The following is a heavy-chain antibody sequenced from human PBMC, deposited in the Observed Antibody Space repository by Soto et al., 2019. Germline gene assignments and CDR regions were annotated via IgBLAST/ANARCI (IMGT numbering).Heavy chain of an antibody. J-gene: IGHJ4*02. CDR3: ARHNYGSGSTYFDY. V-gene: IGHV4-59*08. CDR1: GGSIGSYY. Sequence: PSETLSLTCTVSGGSIGSYYWSWIRQHPGKGLEWIGYIYYSGSTNYNPSLKSRVTISVDTSKNQSSLKLNSMTAADTAVYYCARHNYGSGSTYFDYWGQGTLVTVSS. CDR2: IYYSGST. D-gene: IGHD3-10*01.